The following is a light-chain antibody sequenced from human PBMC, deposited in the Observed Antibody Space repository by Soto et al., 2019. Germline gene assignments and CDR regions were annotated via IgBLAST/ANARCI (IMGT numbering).Light chain of an antibody. Sequence: ELVLTQSPCTMSLSPGGRSTLSCRASQSVSSSFSACYQQKPGQAPRLPIYGASSRATGIPDRFSGSGSGTDLTLTISSLQSEDFAVYFCQQYNHWPRTFGQGTKVDIK. V-gene: IGKV3-20*01. CDR2: GAS. CDR3: QQYNHWPRT. CDR1: QSVSSSF. J-gene: IGKJ1*01.